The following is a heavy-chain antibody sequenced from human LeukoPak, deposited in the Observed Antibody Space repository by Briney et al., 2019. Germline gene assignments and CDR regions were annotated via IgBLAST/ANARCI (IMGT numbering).Heavy chain of an antibody. D-gene: IGHD6-6*01. J-gene: IGHJ3*02. CDR2: IYHSGST. CDR1: GYSISSGYY. CDR3: ARHTPPGSSSAFDI. V-gene: IGHV4-38-2*01. Sequence: PSETLSLTCAVSGYSISSGYYWGGIRQPPGKGLRGIGSIYHSGSTYYNPSLKGRVTISVDISKNQFSLKLRSVTAADTALYYCARHTPPGSSSAFDIWGQGTTVTVSS.